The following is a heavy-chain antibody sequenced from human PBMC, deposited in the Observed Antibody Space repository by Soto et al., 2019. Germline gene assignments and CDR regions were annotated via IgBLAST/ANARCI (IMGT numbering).Heavy chain of an antibody. CDR3: ARVGGWYVPDD. CDR2: INAGNGNT. V-gene: IGHV1-3*05. Sequence: QVQLVQSGAEEKKPGASVKVSCKASGYTFTSYAMHWVRQAPGQRLEWMGWINAGNGNTKYSQKFQGRVTITRDTSESTAYMELSSLGYDDTAVYYCARVGGWYVPDDWGQGTLVTVSS. CDR1: GYTFTSYA. J-gene: IGHJ4*02. D-gene: IGHD6-19*01.